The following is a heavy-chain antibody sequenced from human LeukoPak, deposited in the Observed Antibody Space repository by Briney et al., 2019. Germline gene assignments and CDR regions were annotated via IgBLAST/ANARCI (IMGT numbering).Heavy chain of an antibody. Sequence: ASVKVSCKASGYTFTSYGISRVRQAPGQGLEWMGWINTNTGNPTYAQGFTGRFVFSLDTSVSTAYLQISSLKAEDTAVYYCARVRRGPLGHHFDYWGQGTLVTVSS. CDR1: GYTFTSYG. D-gene: IGHD3-10*01. CDR2: INTNTGNP. CDR3: ARVRRGPLGHHFDY. V-gene: IGHV7-4-1*02. J-gene: IGHJ4*02.